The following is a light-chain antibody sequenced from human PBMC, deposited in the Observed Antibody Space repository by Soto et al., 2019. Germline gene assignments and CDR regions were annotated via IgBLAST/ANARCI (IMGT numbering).Light chain of an antibody. CDR1: PSVTSRY. Sequence: EIVMTQSPGPLSLSPGESATLSCRASPSVTSRYLAWYQQKPGQAPRLLIYGASNRATGIPERFSGSGSGTDFTLTISSLEPEDFAVYYCQQYGTSPITFGQGTRLEIK. CDR3: QQYGTSPIT. J-gene: IGKJ5*01. V-gene: IGKV3-20*01. CDR2: GAS.